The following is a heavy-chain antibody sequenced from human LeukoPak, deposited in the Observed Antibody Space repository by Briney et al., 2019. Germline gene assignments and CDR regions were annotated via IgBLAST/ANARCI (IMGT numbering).Heavy chain of an antibody. CDR3: ARASGACPSDFDY. CDR2: IWYDGSNK. V-gene: IGHV3-33*08. J-gene: IGHJ4*02. CDR1: GFTFSTYV. Sequence: PGGSLRLSCVASGFTFSTYVMHWGRQAPGKGLEWVAIIWYDGSNKYYADSVKGRFTISRDNSKNTLYLQMNSLRAEDTAVYYCARASGACPSDFDYWGRGTLVTVSS. D-gene: IGHD4/OR15-4a*01.